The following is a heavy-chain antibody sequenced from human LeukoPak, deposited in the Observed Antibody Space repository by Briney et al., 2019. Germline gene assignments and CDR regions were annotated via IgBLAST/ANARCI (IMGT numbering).Heavy chain of an antibody. J-gene: IGHJ4*02. CDR2: VTNDGGST. V-gene: IGHV3-64D*06. D-gene: IGHD6-19*01. Sequence: PGGSLRLSCSASGFTFSSSPMHWVRQAPGKGLEYVSAVTNDGGSTYSADSVKGRFTISGDNSKNTLYLQMSSLRPDDTAVYYCVKPQYSSGWLGYWGQGTLVTVSS. CDR3: VKPQYSSGWLGY. CDR1: GFTFSSSP.